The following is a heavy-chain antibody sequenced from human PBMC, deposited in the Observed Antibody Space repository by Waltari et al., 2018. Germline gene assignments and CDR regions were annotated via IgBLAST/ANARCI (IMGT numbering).Heavy chain of an antibody. J-gene: IGHJ4*02. Sequence: EVQLVESGGGLVKPGGSLRLSCAASGFTFSSYSMNWVRQAPGKGLEWVSSISSSSSYIYYADSVKGRFTISRDNAKNSLYLKMNSLRAEDTAVYYCAREIAARPIDYWGQGTLVTVSS. CDR2: ISSSSSYI. CDR1: GFTFSSYS. V-gene: IGHV3-21*01. CDR3: AREIAARPIDY. D-gene: IGHD6-6*01.